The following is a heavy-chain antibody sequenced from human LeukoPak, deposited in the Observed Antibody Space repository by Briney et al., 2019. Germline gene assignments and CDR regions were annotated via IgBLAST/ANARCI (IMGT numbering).Heavy chain of an antibody. J-gene: IGHJ3*02. Sequence: SETLSLTCTVSGGSISSSSYYWGWIRQPPGKGLEWIGSIYYSGSTYYNPSLKSRVTISVDTSKNQFSLKLSSVTAADTAVYYCARDCRTTVTTNAFDIWGQGTMVTVSS. CDR1: GGSISSSSYY. V-gene: IGHV4-39*07. D-gene: IGHD4-17*01. CDR2: IYYSGST. CDR3: ARDCRTTVTTNAFDI.